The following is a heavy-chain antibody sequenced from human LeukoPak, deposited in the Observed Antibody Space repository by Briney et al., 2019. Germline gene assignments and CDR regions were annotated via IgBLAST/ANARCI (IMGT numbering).Heavy chain of an antibody. CDR1: GGSFSGYY. Sequence: PSETLSLTCAVYGGSFSGYYWSWIRQPPGKGLEWIGSIYYSGSTYYNPSLKSRVTISVDTSKNQFSLKLSSVTAADTAVYYCARGSSSIDYWGQGTLVTVSS. J-gene: IGHJ4*02. V-gene: IGHV4-34*01. CDR2: IYYSGST. D-gene: IGHD6-13*01. CDR3: ARGSSSIDY.